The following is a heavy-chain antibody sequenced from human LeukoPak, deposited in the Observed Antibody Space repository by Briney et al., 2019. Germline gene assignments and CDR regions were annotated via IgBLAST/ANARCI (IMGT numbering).Heavy chain of an antibody. V-gene: IGHV1-3*01. CDR1: GYTFTSYA. D-gene: IGHD6-13*01. CDR3: ARDGAGLASIAAAGTVLYY. J-gene: IGHJ4*02. Sequence: ASVKVSCKASGYTFTSYAMHWVRQAPGQRLEWMGWINAGNGNTKYSQKFQGRVTITRDTSASTAYMELGSLRSEDTAVYYCARDGAGLASIAAAGTVLYYWGQGTLVTVSS. CDR2: INAGNGNT.